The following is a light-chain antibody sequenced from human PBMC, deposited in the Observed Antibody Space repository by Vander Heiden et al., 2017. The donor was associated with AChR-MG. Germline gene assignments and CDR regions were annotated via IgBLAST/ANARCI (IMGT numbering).Light chain of an antibody. J-gene: IGLJ1*01. Sequence: QSALTQPRSVSGSPGQSVTISCTGTSSDVGGYNYVSWYQQHPGKAPKLMSYDVSKRPSGVPDRFSGSKSGNTASLTISGLQAEDEADYYCCSYAGSYTLGSVFGTGTKVTVL. CDR1: SSDVGGYNY. CDR2: DVS. V-gene: IGLV2-11*01. CDR3: CSYAGSYTLGSV.